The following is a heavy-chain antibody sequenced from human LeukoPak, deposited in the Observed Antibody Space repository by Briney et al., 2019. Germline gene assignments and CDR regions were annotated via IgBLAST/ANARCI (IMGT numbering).Heavy chain of an antibody. Sequence: GESLKISCKGSGYSFTTYWIVWVRQMPGKGQEWMGIIYPGDSDTRYSPSFQGQVTISADKSISTAYLQWSSLKASDTAMYYCARQTTSSWYLNRAYMDVWGKGTTVTVSS. J-gene: IGHJ6*03. V-gene: IGHV5-51*01. CDR1: GYSFTTYW. CDR2: IYPGDSDT. CDR3: ARQTTSSWYLNRAYMDV. D-gene: IGHD6-13*01.